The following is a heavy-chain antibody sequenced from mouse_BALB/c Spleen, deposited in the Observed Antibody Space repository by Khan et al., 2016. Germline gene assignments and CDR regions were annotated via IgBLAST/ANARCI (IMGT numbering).Heavy chain of an antibody. CDR3: ARIYYGGAY. CDR1: GFNIKDTY. Sequence: VQLKQSGADLVKPGASVKLSCTASGFNIKDTYIHWVKQRPEQALAWIGRIDPANGNTEYDPKFQGKATITADISSNTAYLQLSSLTSEDTAVYCCARIYYGGAYWGEGTLVTVSA. J-gene: IGHJ3*01. CDR2: IDPANGNT. V-gene: IGHV14-3*02. D-gene: IGHD2-1*01.